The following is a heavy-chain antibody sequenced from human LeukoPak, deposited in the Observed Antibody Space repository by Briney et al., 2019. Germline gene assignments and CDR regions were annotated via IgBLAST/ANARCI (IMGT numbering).Heavy chain of an antibody. V-gene: IGHV4-4*07. CDR3: TRDSGTTGEVKFDP. Sequence: SETLSLTCTVSGGSISSYYWSWIRQPAGTALEWIGRIYTSGTITYNPSLKSRVTMSVDTSKNQFSLKLSSVTAADTAVYYCTRDSGTTGEVKFDPWGQGTLVTVSS. CDR1: GGSISSYY. D-gene: IGHD3-10*01. CDR2: IYTSGTI. J-gene: IGHJ5*02.